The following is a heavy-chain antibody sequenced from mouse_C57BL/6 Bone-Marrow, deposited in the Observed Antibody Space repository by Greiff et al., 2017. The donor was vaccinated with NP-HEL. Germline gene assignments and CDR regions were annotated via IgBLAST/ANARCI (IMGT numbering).Heavy chain of an antibody. V-gene: IGHV1-5*01. J-gene: IGHJ1*03. CDR3: NGPYYYGSSYWYFDV. Sequence: VQLQQSGTVLARPGASVKMSCKTSGYTFTSYWMHWVKQRPGQGLEWIGAIYPGNSDTSYNQKFKGKAKLTAVTSASTAYMELSSLTNEDSAVYYCNGPYYYGSSYWYFDVWGTGTTVTVSS. D-gene: IGHD1-1*01. CDR1: GYTFTSYW. CDR2: IYPGNSDT.